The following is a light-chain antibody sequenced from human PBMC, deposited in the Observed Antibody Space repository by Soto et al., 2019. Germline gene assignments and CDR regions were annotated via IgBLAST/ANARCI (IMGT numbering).Light chain of an antibody. CDR2: DVS. CDR1: SSDVGGYNY. CDR3: CSYAGSSDVV. Sequence: QSVLTQPRSVSGSPGQSVTLSCTGTSSDVGGYNYVSWYQQHPGKAPKLMIYDVSKRPSGVPDRFSGSKSGNTASLTISGLQAEDEADYYCCSYAGSSDVVFGGGTKLTVL. V-gene: IGLV2-11*01. J-gene: IGLJ2*01.